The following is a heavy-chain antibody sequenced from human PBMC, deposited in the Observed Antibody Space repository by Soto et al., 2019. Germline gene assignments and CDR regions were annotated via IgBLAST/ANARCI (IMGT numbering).Heavy chain of an antibody. CDR1: GYTFTSYD. J-gene: IGHJ6*02. CDR3: ARRRVVPAAIWYYYGMDV. CDR2: MNPNSGNT. D-gene: IGHD2-2*02. Sequence: ASVEVSCKXSGYTFTSYDINWVRQATGQGLEWMGWMNPNSGNTGYAQKFQGRVTMTRNTSISTAYMELSSLRSEDTAVYYCARRRVVPAAIWYYYGMDVWGQGTTVTVSS. V-gene: IGHV1-8*01.